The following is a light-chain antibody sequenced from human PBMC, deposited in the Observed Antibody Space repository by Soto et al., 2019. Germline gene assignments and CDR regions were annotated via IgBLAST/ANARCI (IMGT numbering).Light chain of an antibody. CDR3: SSYTSSSTLD. CDR1: SSDVGGYNY. Sequence: QSVLTQPASVSGSPGQSITITCTGTSSDVGGYNYVSWYQQHPGKAPKLMIYDVSNRPSGVSNRFSGSKSGNTASLTISGLQPEDEADYYCSSYTSSSTLDFGTGTKLTVL. V-gene: IGLV2-14*01. J-gene: IGLJ1*01. CDR2: DVS.